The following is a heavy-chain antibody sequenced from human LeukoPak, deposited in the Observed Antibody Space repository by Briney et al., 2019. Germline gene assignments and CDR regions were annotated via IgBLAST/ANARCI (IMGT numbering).Heavy chain of an antibody. Sequence: SETLSLTCTVSGGSTSSSSYYWGWIRQPPGKGLEWIGSIYYSGSTYYNPSLKSRVTISVDTSKNQFSLKLSSVTAADTAVYYCARDPNYYDSSGYEYWGQGTLVTVSS. D-gene: IGHD3-22*01. CDR3: ARDPNYYDSSGYEY. J-gene: IGHJ4*02. V-gene: IGHV4-39*07. CDR1: GGSTSSSSYY. CDR2: IYYSGST.